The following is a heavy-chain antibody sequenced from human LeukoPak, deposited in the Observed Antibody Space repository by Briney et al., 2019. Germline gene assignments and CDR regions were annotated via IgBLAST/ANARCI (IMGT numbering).Heavy chain of an antibody. J-gene: IGHJ5*02. Sequence: ASVKVSCKASGYTFTGHYMHWVRQAPGQGLEWMGWINPNSGGTNYAQKFQGRVTMTRDTSISTAYMELSRLRSDDTAVYYCARASSSSWYWFDPWGQGTLVTVSS. CDR3: ARASSSSWYWFDP. V-gene: IGHV1-2*02. CDR1: GYTFTGHY. D-gene: IGHD6-13*01. CDR2: INPNSGGT.